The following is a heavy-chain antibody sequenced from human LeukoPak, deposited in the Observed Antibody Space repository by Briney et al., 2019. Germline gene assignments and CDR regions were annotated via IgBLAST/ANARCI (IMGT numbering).Heavy chain of an antibody. D-gene: IGHD6-13*01. CDR1: GFTFRNYW. CDR2: IKQDGSEQ. CDR3: AGFPHHYSSIF. J-gene: IGHJ4*02. Sequence: GGSLRLSCAASGFTFRNYWMNWVRRAPGKGLEWVANIKQDGSEQYYVDSVKGRFTISRDNAKNSLYLQMNSLRAEDTAVYYCAGFPHHYSSIFWGQGTLVTVSS. V-gene: IGHV3-7*01.